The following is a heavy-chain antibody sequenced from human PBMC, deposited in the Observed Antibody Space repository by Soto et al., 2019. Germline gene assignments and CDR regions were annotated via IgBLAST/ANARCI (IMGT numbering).Heavy chain of an antibody. Sequence: SVKDACKVSGYTRTELSMHWVRQTPVKELEWMGGFDPEDGETIYAQKFQGRVTMTEDTSTDTAYMELRSLRSEDTAVYYCATALGYCSGDSCYDGYWGQGTLVTVSS. CDR1: GYTRTELS. V-gene: IGHV1-24*01. CDR3: ATALGYCSGDSCYDGY. D-gene: IGHD2-15*01. J-gene: IGHJ4*02. CDR2: FDPEDGET.